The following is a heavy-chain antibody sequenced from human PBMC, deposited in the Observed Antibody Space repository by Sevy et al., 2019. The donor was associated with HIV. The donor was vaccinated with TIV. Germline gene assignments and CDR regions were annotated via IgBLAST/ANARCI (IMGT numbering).Heavy chain of an antibody. CDR2: ISYDRSDK. Sequence: GGYLRLSCAASGVTFGSYGMHWVRQAPGKGLEWVAYISYDRSDKNYADSVKGRFTISRDNSKNTVFLQLNSLRPEDTAVYYCARVFSSYYFDYWGQGNLVTVSS. V-gene: IGHV3-30*06. CDR3: ARVFSSYYFDY. CDR1: GVTFGSYG. J-gene: IGHJ4*02.